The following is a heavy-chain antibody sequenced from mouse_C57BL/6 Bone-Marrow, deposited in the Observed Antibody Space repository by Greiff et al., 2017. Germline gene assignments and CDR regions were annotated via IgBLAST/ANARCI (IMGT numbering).Heavy chain of an antibody. CDR3: ARWGPYDYPFAY. V-gene: IGHV5-2*01. Sequence: EVKLMESGGGLVQPGESLKLSCESNEYEFPSHDMSWVRKTPEKRLELVAAINSDGGSTYYPDTMERRFIISRDNTKTTLYLQMSSLRSEDTALYYCARWGPYDYPFAYWGQGTLVTVSA. CDR2: INSDGGST. J-gene: IGHJ3*01. CDR1: EYEFPSHD. D-gene: IGHD2-4*01.